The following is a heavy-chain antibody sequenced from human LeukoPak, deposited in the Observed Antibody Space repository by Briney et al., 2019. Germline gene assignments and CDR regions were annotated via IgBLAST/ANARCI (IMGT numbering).Heavy chain of an antibody. CDR1: GYSISSSFY. CDR2: IYHSGST. V-gene: IGHV4-38-2*01. CDR3: ALGRLVNWFDP. D-gene: IGHD6-19*01. J-gene: IGHJ5*02. Sequence: AGTLSLTCAASGYSISSSFYWGWLRQPPRKGLEWIGSIYHSGSTYYSPSLKSRVTISLDTSTNQFSLKLSSVTAADTAVYYCALGRLVNWFDPWGQGTLVTVSS.